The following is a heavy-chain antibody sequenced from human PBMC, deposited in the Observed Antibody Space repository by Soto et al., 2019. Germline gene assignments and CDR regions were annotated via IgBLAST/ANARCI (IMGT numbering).Heavy chain of an antibody. D-gene: IGHD5-18*01. CDR3: ANSLRGYSYGPRGWFDP. J-gene: IGHJ5*02. CDR2: ISYDGSNK. Sequence: QVQLVESGGGVVQPGRSLRLSCAASGFTFSSYGMHWVRQAPGKGLEWVAVISYDGSNKYYAVSVKGRFTISRDNSKNTLYLQMNSLRAEDTAVYYCANSLRGYSYGPRGWFDPWGQGTLVTVSS. V-gene: IGHV3-30*18. CDR1: GFTFSSYG.